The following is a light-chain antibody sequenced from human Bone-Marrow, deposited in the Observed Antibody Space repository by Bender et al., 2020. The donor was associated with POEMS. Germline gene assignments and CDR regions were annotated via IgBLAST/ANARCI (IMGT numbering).Light chain of an antibody. V-gene: IGLV1-40*01. CDR3: AAWDDSVNDAV. Sequence: QSVLTQPPSVSGAPGQRVTISCTGSSSNTGSGYDINWYQHLPGTAPKLLIHRDNERPSGIPDRFSGFKSGTSASLVISGLRSEDEADYYCAAWDDSVNDAVFGGGTQLTVL. CDR1: SSNTGSGYD. CDR2: RDN. J-gene: IGLJ7*01.